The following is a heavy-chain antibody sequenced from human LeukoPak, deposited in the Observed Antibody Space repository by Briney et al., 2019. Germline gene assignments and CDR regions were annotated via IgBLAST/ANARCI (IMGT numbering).Heavy chain of an antibody. Sequence: RSGGSLRLSCAASGFTFSNYAMTWVRQAPGKGLEWVSSTGPVHYADSVKGRFTISRDDSKNTLFLQMNSLRAEDTAIYYCAKDSFSHNGIFDALDVWGQGTMVTVSS. CDR2: STGPV. D-gene: IGHD2-8*01. CDR1: GFTFSNYA. J-gene: IGHJ3*01. V-gene: IGHV3-23*01. CDR3: AKDSFSHNGIFDALDV.